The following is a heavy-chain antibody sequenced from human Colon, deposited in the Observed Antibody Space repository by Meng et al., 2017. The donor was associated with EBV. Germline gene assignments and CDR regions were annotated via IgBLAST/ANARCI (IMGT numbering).Heavy chain of an antibody. CDR2: FYYIGSA. D-gene: IGHD2-2*03. V-gene: IGHV4-61*01. Sequence: QVPLQESGQGLLKPSETLSLTCTVSGDSVNRGSYYWSWIRQPPGKGLEWIGSFYYIGSANYNPSLKSRVTILIDTSRNQFSLNLRSVTAADTAVYYCARDPSLDPTPFDYWGQGILVTVSS. J-gene: IGHJ4*02. CDR1: GDSVNRGSYY. CDR3: ARDPSLDPTPFDY.